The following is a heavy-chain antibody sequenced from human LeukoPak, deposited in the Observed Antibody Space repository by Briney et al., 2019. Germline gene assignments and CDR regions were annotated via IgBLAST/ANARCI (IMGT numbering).Heavy chain of an antibody. CDR3: ARVSRGLFRPYYFDY. V-gene: IGHV3-53*01. J-gene: IGHJ4*02. CDR2: IYSGGST. Sequence: GGSLRLSCAASGFTVSSNYMSWVRLAAGGGMGWVSVIYSGGSTYSADSVKGRFTISRDNSKNTLYLQMNSLSAEDTAVYYCARVSRGLFRPYYFDYWGQGTLVTVSS. CDR1: GFTVSSNY. D-gene: IGHD3-10*01.